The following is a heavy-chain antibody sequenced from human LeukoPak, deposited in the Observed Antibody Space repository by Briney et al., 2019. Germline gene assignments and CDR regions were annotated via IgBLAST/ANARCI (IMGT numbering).Heavy chain of an antibody. CDR3: AKGSMGRCSGNSGYSVY. D-gene: IGHD5-12*01. CDR2: ISYDGSNK. Sequence: GGSLRLSCAASGFTFSNYGMHWVRQAPGKGLEWVAVISYDGSNKYYADSVKGRFTISRDNSKNTPYLQMNSLRVEDTAVYYCAKGSMGRCSGNSGYSVYWGQGTWSPSPQ. V-gene: IGHV3-30*18. J-gene: IGHJ4*02. CDR1: GFTFSNYG.